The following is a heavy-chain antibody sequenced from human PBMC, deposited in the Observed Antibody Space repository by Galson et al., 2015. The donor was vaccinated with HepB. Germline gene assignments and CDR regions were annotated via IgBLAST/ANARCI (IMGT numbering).Heavy chain of an antibody. Sequence: SLRLSCAASGFTFSDYYMTWIRQAPGKGLEWVSAISGSGSNTYYADSVKGRFTISRDNSKNTLYLQMNSLRAEDTAVYYCAKLPLAVAGVKYFQHWGQGTLVTVSS. J-gene: IGHJ1*01. CDR2: ISGSGSNT. V-gene: IGHV3-23*01. D-gene: IGHD6-19*01. CDR3: AKLPLAVAGVKYFQH. CDR1: GFTFSDYY.